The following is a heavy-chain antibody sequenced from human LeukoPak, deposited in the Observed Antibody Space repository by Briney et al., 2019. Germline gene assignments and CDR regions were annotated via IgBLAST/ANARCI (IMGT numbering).Heavy chain of an antibody. CDR2: ISYDGSNK. Sequence: GRSLRLSCAASGFTFSSYSMHWVRQAPGKGLEWVAVISYDGSNKYYADSVKGRFTISRDNSKNTLYLQMNSLRAEDTAVYYCAKDPNSLDIVVVPAALDYWGQGTLVTVSS. D-gene: IGHD2-2*01. V-gene: IGHV3-30*18. CDR3: AKDPNSLDIVVVPAALDY. J-gene: IGHJ4*02. CDR1: GFTFSSYS.